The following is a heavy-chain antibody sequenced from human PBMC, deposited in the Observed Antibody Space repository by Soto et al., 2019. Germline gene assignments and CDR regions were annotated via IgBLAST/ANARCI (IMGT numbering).Heavy chain of an antibody. V-gene: IGHV4-38-2*01. CDR2: IYHSGST. CDR3: ESIAAAGNFYA. Sequence: SETLSLTCAVSGYSISSGYYWGWIRQPPGKGLEWIGSIYHSGSTYCNPSLKSRVTISVDTSKNQFSLKLSSVTAADTAVYYCESIAAAGNFYAWGQGTLVTVSS. D-gene: IGHD6-13*01. CDR1: GYSISSGYY. J-gene: IGHJ5*02.